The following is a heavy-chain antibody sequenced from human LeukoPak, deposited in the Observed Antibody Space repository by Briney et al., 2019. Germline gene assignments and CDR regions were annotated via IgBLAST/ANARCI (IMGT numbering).Heavy chain of an antibody. CDR3: ARLSGITMIVVLISDAFDI. D-gene: IGHD3-22*01. J-gene: IGHJ3*02. CDR2: IDYSGST. Sequence: SETLSLTCTVSGVSISSSSYYWGWIRQPPGKGLEWIGSIDYSGSTYYNPSLKSRVTISVDTSKNQFSLKLSSVTAADTAVYYCARLSGITMIVVLISDAFDIWGQGTMVTVSS. V-gene: IGHV4-39*01. CDR1: GVSISSSSYY.